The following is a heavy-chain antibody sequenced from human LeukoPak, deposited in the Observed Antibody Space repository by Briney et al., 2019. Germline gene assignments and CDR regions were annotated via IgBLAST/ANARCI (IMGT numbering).Heavy chain of an antibody. J-gene: IGHJ5*01. D-gene: IGHD4-23*01. V-gene: IGHV4-39*01. CDR2: IYNGRTT. Sequence: SETLSLTCTVSGGSISSINHHWGWVRQSPGKDLEWIGSIYNGRTTFSNPFLNSRVTISIVTSKNQFSLQLNSVTAADTAVYYCVRHDGRSGGTMGAFDSWGQGSLVTVSS. CDR3: VRHDGRSGGTMGAFDS. CDR1: GGSISSINHH.